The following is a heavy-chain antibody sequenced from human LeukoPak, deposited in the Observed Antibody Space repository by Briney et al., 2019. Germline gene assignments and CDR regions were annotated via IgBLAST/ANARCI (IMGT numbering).Heavy chain of an antibody. Sequence: GGSLRLSCAASGFILSSSETNWVRQAPGKGLEWVSFIATDSTIYYADSVKGRFTLSRDNAKNSLYLQMNSLRAEDTAVYYCAELGITMIGGVWGKGTTVTISS. CDR2: IATDSTI. D-gene: IGHD3-10*02. CDR1: GFILSSSE. V-gene: IGHV3-48*03. J-gene: IGHJ6*04. CDR3: AELGITMIGGV.